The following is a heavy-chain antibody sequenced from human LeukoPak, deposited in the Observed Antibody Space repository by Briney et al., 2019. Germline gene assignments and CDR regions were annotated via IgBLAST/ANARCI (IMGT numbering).Heavy chain of an antibody. V-gene: IGHV6-1*01. CDR1: GDSFSINSAA. Sequence: SQTLSLTCAISGDSFSINSAAWNWIRQSPSRGLEWLGRTYQRSKWYNDYAVSVKSRITINPDISKNQFSLQLNSVTPEDTAVYYCARSPSPYSSGWYFDYWGQGTLVTVSS. CDR3: ARSPSPYSSGWYFDY. CDR2: TYQRSKWYN. J-gene: IGHJ4*02. D-gene: IGHD6-19*01.